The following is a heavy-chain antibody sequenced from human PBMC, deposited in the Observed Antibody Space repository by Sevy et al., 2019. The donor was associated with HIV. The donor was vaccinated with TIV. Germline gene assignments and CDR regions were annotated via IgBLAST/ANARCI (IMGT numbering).Heavy chain of an antibody. J-gene: IGHJ4*02. CDR1: GGSVSSGSYY. V-gene: IGHV4-61*01. CDR3: ARGHSYYYDSSGYYILGYYFDY. Sequence: SETLSLTCTVSGGSVSSGSYYWSWIRQPPGKGLEWIGYIYYSGSTNYHPSLKSRVTISVDTSKNQFSLKLSSVTAADTAVYYCARGHSYYYDSSGYYILGYYFDYWGQGTLVTVSS. CDR2: IYYSGST. D-gene: IGHD3-22*01.